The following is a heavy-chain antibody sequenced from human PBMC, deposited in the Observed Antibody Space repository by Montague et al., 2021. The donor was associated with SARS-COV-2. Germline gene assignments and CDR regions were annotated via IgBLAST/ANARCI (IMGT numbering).Heavy chain of an antibody. Sequence: SETLSLTCIVSGGSVSSGSYDWSWIRQPPGKGLVWIVYIDYSGSTNYXPSLKSRVTISVDTSKNQFSLKLSSVTAADTAVYYCARDPWRITIFGVVTRYGMDVWGQGTTVTVSS. CDR3: ARDPWRITIFGVVTRYGMDV. V-gene: IGHV4-61*01. CDR1: GGSVSSGSYD. J-gene: IGHJ6*02. CDR2: IDYSGST. D-gene: IGHD3-3*01.